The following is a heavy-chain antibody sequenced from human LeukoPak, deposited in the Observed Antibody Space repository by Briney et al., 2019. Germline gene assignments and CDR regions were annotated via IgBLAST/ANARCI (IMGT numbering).Heavy chain of an antibody. CDR1: GFTFSNYW. Sequence: PGGSLRLSCVASGFTFSNYWMSWVRQAPGKGLEWVANINHDGTENYYVDSVKGRFTISRDNAKNSLYLQMISLRAEDTAVYYCARCEEGSVAFHIWGQGTMVTVSS. J-gene: IGHJ3*02. CDR3: ARCEEGSVAFHI. V-gene: IGHV3-7*01. CDR2: INHDGTEN.